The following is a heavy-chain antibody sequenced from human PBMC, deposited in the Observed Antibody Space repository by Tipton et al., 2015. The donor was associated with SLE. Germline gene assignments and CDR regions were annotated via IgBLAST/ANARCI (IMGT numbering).Heavy chain of an antibody. CDR3: ARETTSGAFDI. V-gene: IGHV3-7*01. Sequence: GSLRLSCTASGFTFGDYWMTWVRQASGKGLEWVANIKHDGSDRSFVDSVRGRFTISRDNAKNSLFLHLNSLRAEDTAVYYCARETTSGAFDIWGQGTVVTVSS. CDR2: IKHDGSDR. CDR1: GFTFGDYW. D-gene: IGHD4-11*01. J-gene: IGHJ3*02.